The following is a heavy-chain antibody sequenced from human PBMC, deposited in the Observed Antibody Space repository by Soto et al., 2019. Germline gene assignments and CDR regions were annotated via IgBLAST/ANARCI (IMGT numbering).Heavy chain of an antibody. D-gene: IGHD2-2*01. J-gene: IGHJ5*02. V-gene: IGHV4-59*01. CDR2: IYHSGST. CDR1: GGSISSYY. Sequence: SETLSLTCTVSGGSISSYYWSWIRQPPGKGLEWIGEIYHSGSTNYNPSLKSRVTVSIDTSKSQFSLNLISVTPADTAVYYCAGYPPQAYFQKCFDPWGQGTLVTVSS. CDR3: AGYPPQAYFQKCFDP.